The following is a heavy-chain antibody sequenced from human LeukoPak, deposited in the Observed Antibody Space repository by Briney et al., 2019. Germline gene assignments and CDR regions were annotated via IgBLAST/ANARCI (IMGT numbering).Heavy chain of an antibody. CDR2: IYTSGST. D-gene: IGHD6-13*01. CDR3: ARSPYSRSWYLLGG. V-gene: IGHV4-4*07. J-gene: IGHJ4*02. CDR1: GGSISSYY. Sequence: PSGTLSLTCTVSGGSISSYYWSWIRQPAGKGLEWIGRIYTSGSTNYNPSRKSRVTMSLRTSKNQFPLKLSSVTAADAAFYYFARSPYSRSWYLLGGGGQGT.